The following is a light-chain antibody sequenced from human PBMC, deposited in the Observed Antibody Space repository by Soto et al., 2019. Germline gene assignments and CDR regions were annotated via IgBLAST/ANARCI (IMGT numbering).Light chain of an antibody. CDR3: HQYCSLPNT. J-gene: IGKJ3*01. CDR2: GAS. Sequence: EIVLTQSPGTLSLSPGERATLSCRASQSVISSYLVWYQQKPGQAPRLLIYGASNRATGIPDRCSGSGSGTDFTLTISSLDPEDFTMEYWHQYCSLPNTVGPGTKV. CDR1: QSVISSY. V-gene: IGKV3-20*01.